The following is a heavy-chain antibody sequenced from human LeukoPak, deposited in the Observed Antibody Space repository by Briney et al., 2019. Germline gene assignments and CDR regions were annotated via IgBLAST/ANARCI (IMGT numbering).Heavy chain of an antibody. V-gene: IGHV3-9*01. CDR2: ISWNSGSI. D-gene: IGHD3-3*01. Sequence: GGSLRLSCAASGFTFDDYAMHWVRQAPGKGLEWVSGISWNSGSIGYADSVKGRLTISRDNAKNSLYLQMNSLRAEDTAVYYCARDLGQYYDFWSGYPYMDVWGKGTTVTVSS. J-gene: IGHJ6*04. CDR3: ARDLGQYYDFWSGYPYMDV. CDR1: GFTFDDYA.